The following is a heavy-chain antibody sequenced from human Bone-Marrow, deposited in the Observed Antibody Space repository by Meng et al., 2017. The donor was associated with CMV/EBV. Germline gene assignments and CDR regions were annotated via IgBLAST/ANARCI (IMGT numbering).Heavy chain of an antibody. CDR2: ISSSSSYI. CDR1: GFTFSSYS. Sequence: GESLKISCAASGFTFSSYSMNWVRQAPGKGLEWVSSISSSSSYIYYADSVKGRFTISRDNAKNSLYLQMNSLRAEDTAVYYCARGNRDAFDIWGQGTMVIVSS. V-gene: IGHV3-21*01. D-gene: IGHD1-14*01. J-gene: IGHJ3*02. CDR3: ARGNRDAFDI.